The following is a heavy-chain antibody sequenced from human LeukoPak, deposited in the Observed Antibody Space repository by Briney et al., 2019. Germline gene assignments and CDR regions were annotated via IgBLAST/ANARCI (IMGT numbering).Heavy chain of an antibody. CDR2: IKSDTCAT. Sequence: GPSVKVSCKASGYTFRGYFMHWVRQPSGRGREWVGWIKSDTCATYYAQRFQGRVDTTRDTSISTAYMKLSGLKSDDTALYYCATEMTAIGENAFDIWGQGAFVTVSS. CDR3: ATEMTAIGENAFDI. CDR1: GYTFRGYF. J-gene: IGHJ3*02. D-gene: IGHD5-24*01. V-gene: IGHV1-2*02.